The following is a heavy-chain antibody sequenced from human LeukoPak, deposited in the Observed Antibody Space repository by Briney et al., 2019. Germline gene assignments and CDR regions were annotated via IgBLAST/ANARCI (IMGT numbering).Heavy chain of an antibody. D-gene: IGHD2-15*01. CDR2: ISSSSSYI. Sequence: KSGGSLRLSCAASGFTFSSYSMNWVRQAPGKGLEWVSSISSSSSYIYYADAVKGRFTISRANAKTSLYLQMNSMRAEDTAVYYCARDADIVVVVAAPDWFDPWGQGTLVTVSS. CDR1: GFTFSSYS. CDR3: ARDADIVVVVAAPDWFDP. V-gene: IGHV3-21*01. J-gene: IGHJ5*02.